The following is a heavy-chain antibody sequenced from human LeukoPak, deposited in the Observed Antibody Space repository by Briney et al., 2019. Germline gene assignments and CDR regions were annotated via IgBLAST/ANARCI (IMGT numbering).Heavy chain of an antibody. D-gene: IGHD2-2*01. J-gene: IGHJ5*02. CDR3: ARADIVVVRLPRHWFDP. V-gene: IGHV3-21*04. Sequence: PGGSLRLSCAASGFTFSSYSMNWVRQAPGKGLEWVSSISSSSSYIYYADSVKGRFTISRDNAKNSLYLQMNSLRAEDTAVYYCARADIVVVRLPRHWFDPWGQGTLVTVSS. CDR1: GFTFSSYS. CDR2: ISSSSSYI.